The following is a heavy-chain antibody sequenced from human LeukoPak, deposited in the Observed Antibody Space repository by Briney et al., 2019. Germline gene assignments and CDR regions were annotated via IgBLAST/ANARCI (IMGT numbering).Heavy chain of an antibody. D-gene: IGHD3-22*01. CDR3: ARGDREY. CDR2: ISPDNGDK. J-gene: IGHJ4*02. V-gene: IGHV1-18*01. CDR1: GYTFPDFG. Sequence: ASVKVSCKTSGYTFPDFGIYWVRQAPGQGLERVGWISPDNGDKKFAQSFQGRVILATDTSTRTVYMELTNLRSDDTAVYFCARGDREYWGQGTLVTVSS.